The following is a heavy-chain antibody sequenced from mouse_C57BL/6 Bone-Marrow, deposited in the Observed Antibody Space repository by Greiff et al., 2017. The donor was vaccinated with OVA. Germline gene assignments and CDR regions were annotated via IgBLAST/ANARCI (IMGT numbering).Heavy chain of an antibody. CDR1: GYTFTSYW. Sequence: QVQLQQPGAELVRPGSSVKLSCKASGYTFTSYWMHWVKQRPIQGLEWIGNIDPSDSETHYNQKFKDKATLTVDKSSSTAYMQLSSLTSEDSAVYYCARLGTIDSVVAKRYFDVWGTGTTVTVSS. V-gene: IGHV1-52*01. D-gene: IGHD1-1*01. CDR3: ARLGTIDSVVAKRYFDV. CDR2: IDPSDSET. J-gene: IGHJ1*03.